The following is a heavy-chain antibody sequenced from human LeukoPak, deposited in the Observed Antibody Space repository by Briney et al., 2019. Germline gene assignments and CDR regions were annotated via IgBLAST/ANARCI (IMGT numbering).Heavy chain of an antibody. J-gene: IGHJ6*03. CDR3: ATDTYYMDV. Sequence: SETLSLTCTVSGASITSYYWNWMRQSPGKGLEWIGYGHHSGTTNYNPSLKSRVTMSVDTSKNQFSLKLSSVTAADTAVYYCATDTYYMDVWGKGTTVTVSS. V-gene: IGHV4-59*12. CDR2: GHHSGTT. CDR1: GASITSYY.